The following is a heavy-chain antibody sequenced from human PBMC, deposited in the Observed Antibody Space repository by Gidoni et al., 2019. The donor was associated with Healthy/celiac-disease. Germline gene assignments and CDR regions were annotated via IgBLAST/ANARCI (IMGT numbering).Heavy chain of an antibody. CDR3: AKELWFGELNSSGLDY. Sequence: EVQLLESGGGLVQPGGSLRLSCAASGFTFSSYAMSWVRQAPGKGLEWVSAISGSGGSTYYADSVKGRFTISRDNSKNTLYLQMNSLRAEDTAVYYCAKELWFGELNSSGLDYWGQGTLVTVSS. CDR2: ISGSGGST. V-gene: IGHV3-23*01. J-gene: IGHJ4*02. CDR1: GFTFSSYA. D-gene: IGHD3-10*01.